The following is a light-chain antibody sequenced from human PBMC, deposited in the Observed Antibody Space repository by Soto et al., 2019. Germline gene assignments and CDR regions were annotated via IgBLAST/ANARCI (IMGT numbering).Light chain of an antibody. Sequence: DIQMTQSPSTLSASVGDRVTITCRASQSISSWLAWYQQKPGKAPKLLIYKASSLESGVPSRFSGSGSGTEFPLTISSLQPDYFATYYCQQYNSYTYTFGQGTKLEIK. CDR1: QSISSW. J-gene: IGKJ2*01. CDR3: QQYNSYTYT. CDR2: KAS. V-gene: IGKV1-5*03.